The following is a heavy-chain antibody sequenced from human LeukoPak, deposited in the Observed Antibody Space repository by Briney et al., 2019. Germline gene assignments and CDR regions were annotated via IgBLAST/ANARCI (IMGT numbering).Heavy chain of an antibody. D-gene: IGHD6-25*01. CDR2: INPSGGST. Sequence: ASVKVSCKASGYTFTNYDMHWVRQAPGQGLEWVGIINPSGGSTTYAQKFQGRVTMTRDTSTSTVYMDLNSLRSEDTAVYYCARDSLRTAIAAAGGNWFDPWGQGTLVTVSS. V-gene: IGHV1-46*01. CDR3: ARDSLRTAIAAAGGNWFDP. J-gene: IGHJ5*02. CDR1: GYTFTNYD.